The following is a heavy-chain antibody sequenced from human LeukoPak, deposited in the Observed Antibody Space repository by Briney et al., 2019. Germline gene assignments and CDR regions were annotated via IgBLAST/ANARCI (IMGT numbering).Heavy chain of an antibody. J-gene: IGHJ4*02. CDR3: ARVVYGDSSKDFDY. D-gene: IGHD4-17*01. CDR1: GGSFSGHY. V-gene: IGHV4-34*01. CDR2: INHSGNT. Sequence: PSETLSLTCAVYGGSFSGHYWSWIRQPPGKGLEWIGEINHSGNTNYNPSLKSRVIISADTSKNQFSLKLNSVTAADTAVYYCARVVYGDSSKDFDYWGQGTLVTVSS.